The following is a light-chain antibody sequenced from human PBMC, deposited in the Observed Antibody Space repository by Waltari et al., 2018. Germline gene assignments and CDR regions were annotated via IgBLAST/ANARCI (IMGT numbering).Light chain of an antibody. Sequence: DIVLTQSPATLSLSPGQRATPPCRANQSVSSFLAWYQQKPSTAPRRLIYDAPNSATATPARFSGSGSGTDFTLTISSLEPEDFAVDVCQHRRHWPSYTFGQGTKLEI. CDR2: DAP. CDR1: QSVSSF. V-gene: IGKV3-11*01. J-gene: IGKJ2*01. CDR3: QHRRHWPSYT.